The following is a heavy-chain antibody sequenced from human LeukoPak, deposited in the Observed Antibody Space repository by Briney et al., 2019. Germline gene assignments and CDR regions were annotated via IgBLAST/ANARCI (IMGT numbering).Heavy chain of an antibody. J-gene: IGHJ4*02. D-gene: IGHD4-11*01. CDR1: GYTFTSYD. CDR3: ATGNSNYPNY. Sequence: ASVKVSCKASGYTFTSYDINWVRQATGQGLEWMGWISAYNGNTNYAQKLQGRVTMTTDTSTSTAYMELRSLRSDDTAVYYCATGNSNYPNYWGQGTLVTVSS. CDR2: ISAYNGNT. V-gene: IGHV1-18*01.